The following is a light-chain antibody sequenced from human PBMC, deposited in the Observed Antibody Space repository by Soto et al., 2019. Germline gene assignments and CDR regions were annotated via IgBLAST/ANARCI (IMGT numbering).Light chain of an antibody. V-gene: IGKV3-15*01. CDR1: QSVDST. Sequence: ETVMTQSPATLSVSPGERVTLSCRASQSVDSTLAWYQQKPVQAPRLLIHSASARAPVFSARFSASGSGTEFTLTISSLQSEDFAVYYCQQYNNWPWTFGQGTRWIS. CDR3: QQYNNWPWT. CDR2: SAS. J-gene: IGKJ1*01.